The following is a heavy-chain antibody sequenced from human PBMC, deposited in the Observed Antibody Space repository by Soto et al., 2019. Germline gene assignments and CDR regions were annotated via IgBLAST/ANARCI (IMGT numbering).Heavy chain of an antibody. Sequence: ASVKVSCKASGFTFSDYGLSWVRQAPGQPLEWMGWISGDNINSKYSQKFQGRLTMTTDTSTATASMELRSLTSDDTAVYYCARDGPRTPEVDYYYYGMDVWGQGTTVTVSS. CDR1: GFTFSDYG. J-gene: IGHJ6*02. D-gene: IGHD2-2*01. CDR2: ISGDNINS. V-gene: IGHV1-18*01. CDR3: ARDGPRTPEVDYYYYGMDV.